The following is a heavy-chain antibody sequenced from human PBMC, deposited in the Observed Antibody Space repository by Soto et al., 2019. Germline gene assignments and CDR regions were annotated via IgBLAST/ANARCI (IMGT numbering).Heavy chain of an antibody. CDR2: INPNSGGS. Sequence: ASVKVSCKASAYTFTDYYIHWVRQAPGQGLEWMGWINPNSGGSYFAQKFLGRVTMTRDTFITTAYTELSRLRSDDTAVYYCARALPEIRMMEGGSFDPWGQGTVVTVSS. V-gene: IGHV1-2*02. D-gene: IGHD1-1*01. J-gene: IGHJ5*02. CDR3: ARALPEIRMMEGGSFDP. CDR1: AYTFTDYY.